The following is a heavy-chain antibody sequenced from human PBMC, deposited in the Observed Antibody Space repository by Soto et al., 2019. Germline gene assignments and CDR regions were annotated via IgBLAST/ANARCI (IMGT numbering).Heavy chain of an antibody. V-gene: IGHV1-69*01. CDR3: ARESPSNSGSAPDHAFDI. D-gene: IGHD1-26*01. J-gene: IGHJ3*02. Sequence: QVQLVQSGAEVKKPGSSVKVSCKASGGTFSSYAISWVRQAPGQGLEWMGGIIPIFGTANYAQKFQARVTITADESTSTAYMEVSSLRSEYAAVDYWARESPSNSGSAPDHAFDIWGQGKMVTVSS. CDR1: GGTFSSYA. CDR2: IIPIFGTA.